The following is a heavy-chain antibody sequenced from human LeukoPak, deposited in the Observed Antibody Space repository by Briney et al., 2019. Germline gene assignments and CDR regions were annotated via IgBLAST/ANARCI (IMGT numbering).Heavy chain of an antibody. CDR2: IGYDGSNK. CDR3: ATEMGIVGANDAFDI. D-gene: IGHD1-26*01. Sequence: PGGSLRLSCAASGFTFSSYGMHWVRQAPGKGLEWVAVIGYDGSNKYYADSVKGRFTISRDNSKNTLYLQMNSLRAEDTAVYYCATEMGIVGANDAFDIWGQGTMVTVSS. V-gene: IGHV3-33*01. J-gene: IGHJ3*02. CDR1: GFTFSSYG.